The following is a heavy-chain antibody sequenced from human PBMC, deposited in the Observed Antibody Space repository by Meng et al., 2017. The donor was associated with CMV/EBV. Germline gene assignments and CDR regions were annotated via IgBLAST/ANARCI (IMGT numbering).Heavy chain of an antibody. CDR1: GFTVSSNY. J-gene: IGHJ4*02. CDR2: IYSGGST. Sequence: GSLKISCAAPGFTVSSNYMSWVRQAPGKGLEWVSVIYSGGSTYYADSVKGRFTISRDNSKNTLYLQMNSLRAEDTAVYYCARDGTYYDFWSGRAFGYWGQGTLVTVSS. CDR3: ARDGTYYDFWSGRAFGY. V-gene: IGHV3-66*02. D-gene: IGHD3-3*01.